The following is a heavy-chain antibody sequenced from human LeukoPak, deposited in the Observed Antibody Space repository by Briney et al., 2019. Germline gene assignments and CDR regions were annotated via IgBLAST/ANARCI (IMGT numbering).Heavy chain of an antibody. D-gene: IGHD4-17*01. V-gene: IGHV1-69*05. J-gene: IGHJ4*02. CDR1: GGTFSSYA. CDR3: ARESRIPTTVTTGYFDY. CDR2: IIPIFGTA. Sequence: ASVKVSCEASGGTFSSYAISWVRQAPGQGLEWMGRIIPIFGTANYAQKFQGRVTITTDESTSTAYMELSSLRSEDTAVYYCARESRIPTTVTTGYFDYWGQGTLVTVSS.